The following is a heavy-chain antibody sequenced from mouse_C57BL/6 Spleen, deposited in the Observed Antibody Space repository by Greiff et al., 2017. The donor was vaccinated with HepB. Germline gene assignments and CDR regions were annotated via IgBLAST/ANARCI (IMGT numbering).Heavy chain of an antibody. D-gene: IGHD1-1*01. CDR2: IYPGDGDT. CDR3: ARSGITTVDWYFDV. V-gene: IGHV1-82*01. J-gene: IGHJ1*03. CDR1: GYAFSSSW. Sequence: VKLMESGPELVKPGASVKISCKASGYAFSSSWMNWVKQRPGKGLEWIGRIYPGDGDTNYNGKFKGKATLTADKSSSTAYMQLSSLTSEDSAVYFCARSGITTVDWYFDVWGTGTTVTVSS.